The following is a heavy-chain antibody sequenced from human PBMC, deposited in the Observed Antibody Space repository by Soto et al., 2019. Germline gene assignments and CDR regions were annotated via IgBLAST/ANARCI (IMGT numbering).Heavy chain of an antibody. CDR2: LYYTGTT. D-gene: IGHD6-25*01. CDR3: ATMRHRLVLRPEN. CDR1: GASISPYY. J-gene: IGHJ4*02. Sequence: QVHLQESGPGLVKPSETLSLTCTVSGASISPYYYSWIRQPPGKGLEWIGSLYYTGTTTYNPSLTTSSPSLKSRVTMSIDTSKSQFSLRLSSVTAADTAVYYCATMRHRLVLRPENWGQGAQVTVSS. V-gene: IGHV4-59*01.